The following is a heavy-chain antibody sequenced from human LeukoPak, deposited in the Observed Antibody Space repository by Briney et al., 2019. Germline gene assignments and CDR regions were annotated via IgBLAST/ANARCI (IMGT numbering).Heavy chain of an antibody. D-gene: IGHD3-10*01. Sequence: SQTLSLTCAISGDSVSNNSAAWNWIRQSPSRGLEWLVRTYYRSKWFSDYALSVKSRITINPDTSRNQFSLHLNSVIPEDTAVYYCARAPWGDYYGMDVWGQGTTVTVSS. CDR1: GDSVSNNSAA. J-gene: IGHJ6*02. V-gene: IGHV6-1*01. CDR2: TYYRSKWFS. CDR3: ARAPWGDYYGMDV.